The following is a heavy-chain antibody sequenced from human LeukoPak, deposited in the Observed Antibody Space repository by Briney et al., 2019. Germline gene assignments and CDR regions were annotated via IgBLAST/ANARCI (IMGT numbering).Heavy chain of an antibody. J-gene: IGHJ4*02. Sequence: ESGGSLRLSCAASGFTFSSYAMSWVRQAPGKGLEWVSAISGSGGSTYYADSVKGRFTISRDNSKNTLYLQMNSLRAEDTAVYYCAKVEGYCDSSGNDYWGQGTLVTVSS. CDR1: GFTFSSYA. D-gene: IGHD3-22*01. V-gene: IGHV3-23*01. CDR2: ISGSGGST. CDR3: AKVEGYCDSSGNDY.